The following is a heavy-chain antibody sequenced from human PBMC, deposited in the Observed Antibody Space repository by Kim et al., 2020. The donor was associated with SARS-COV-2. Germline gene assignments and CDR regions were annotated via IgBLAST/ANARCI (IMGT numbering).Heavy chain of an antibody. Sequence: GGSLRLSCAASGFTFSGSAIHWVRQASGKGLAWVCRIRSKAHSYATTYAASVRGRFSISRDDSKNTAYLHMNNLKTEDTAVYYCTSVPATTSAFWYPFD. J-gene: IGHJ3*02. V-gene: IGHV3-73*01. CDR2: IRSKAHSYAT. D-gene: IGHD1-7*01. CDR1: GFTFSGSA. CDR3: TSVPATTSAFWYPFD.